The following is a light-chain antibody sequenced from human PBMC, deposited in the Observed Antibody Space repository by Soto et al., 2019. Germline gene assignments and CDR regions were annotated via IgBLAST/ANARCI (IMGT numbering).Light chain of an antibody. Sequence: DIQMTRSPSSLSASVGDRVTITCRASQSISSYLNWYQQKPGKAPKLLIYGASSLQSGVPSRFSGSGSGTDFTLTISSLQPEDFATYYCQQSYSTLWTFGQGTKVDIK. CDR1: QSISSY. CDR2: GAS. J-gene: IGKJ1*01. CDR3: QQSYSTLWT. V-gene: IGKV1-39*01.